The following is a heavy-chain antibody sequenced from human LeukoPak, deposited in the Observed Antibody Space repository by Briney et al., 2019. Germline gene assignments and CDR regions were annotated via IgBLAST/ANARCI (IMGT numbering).Heavy chain of an antibody. CDR1: GVSFSGYY. V-gene: IGHV4-34*01. CDR2: INHNGNT. J-gene: IGHJ4*02. D-gene: IGHD6-13*01. CDR3: ARGRYVTTRGGAAAGFLDY. Sequence: SETLSLTCTVYGVSFSGYYWSWIRQPPGKGLEWIGEINHNGNTNYNPSLKSRVTISVDTSKNQFSLKVSSVTAADTAVYYCARGRYVTTRGGAAAGFLDYWGQGTLVTVST.